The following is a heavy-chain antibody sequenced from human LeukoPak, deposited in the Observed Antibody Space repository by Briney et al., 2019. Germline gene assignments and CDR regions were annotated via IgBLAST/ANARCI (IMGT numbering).Heavy chain of an antibody. Sequence: GGSLRLSCAASGFTFSSYSMNWVRQAPGKGLEWVSYISSSSSTMYYADSVKGRFSISRDNAKKSLYLQMNSLRAEDAAVYYCARGPHVEFFDYWGQGTLVTVSS. V-gene: IGHV3-48*01. J-gene: IGHJ4*02. CDR2: ISSSSSTM. CDR1: GFTFSSYS. D-gene: IGHD3-10*01. CDR3: ARGPHVEFFDY.